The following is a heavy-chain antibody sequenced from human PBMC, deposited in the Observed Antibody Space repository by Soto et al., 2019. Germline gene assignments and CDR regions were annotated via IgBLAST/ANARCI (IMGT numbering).Heavy chain of an antibody. CDR2: VYYSGTT. Sequence: TSETLSLTCTVSGDSISSRTYYWGWIRQPPGKGLEWIGSVYYSGTTYYNPSLNSRVTISVDTSRIHFSLKLISVTAGDTAVYYCARRSNFYYGFDYWGRGTLVTVSS. D-gene: IGHD3-22*01. CDR1: GDSISSRTYY. J-gene: IGHJ4*02. CDR3: ARRSNFYYGFDY. V-gene: IGHV4-39*01.